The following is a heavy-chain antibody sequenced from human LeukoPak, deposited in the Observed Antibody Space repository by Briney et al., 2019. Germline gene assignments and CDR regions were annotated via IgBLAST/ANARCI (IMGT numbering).Heavy chain of an antibody. J-gene: IGHJ4*02. V-gene: IGHV3-74*01. CDR3: VRYDVDARRFDY. D-gene: IGHD2-8*01. Sequence: GGSLRLSCAASGFSFSAYWMHWVRQAPGEGLVSASRINNEGTGTDYADSVRGRFTTSRVNVENTLYLQMNSLSADDTAMYYCVRYDVDARRFDYWGQGTLVTVSS. CDR2: INNEGTGT. CDR1: GFSFSAYW.